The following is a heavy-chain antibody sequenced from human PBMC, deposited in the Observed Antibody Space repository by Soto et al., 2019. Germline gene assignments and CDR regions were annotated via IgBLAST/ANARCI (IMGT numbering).Heavy chain of an antibody. CDR3: ARANPAVAGAFDY. D-gene: IGHD6-19*01. Sequence: GASVKVSCKASGYTFTGYYMHWVRQAPGQGLEWMGWINPNSGGTNYAQKFQGWVTMTRDTSISTAYMELSRLRSDDTAVYYCARANPAVAGAFDYWGQGTLVNVSS. V-gene: IGHV1-2*04. CDR2: INPNSGGT. J-gene: IGHJ4*02. CDR1: GYTFTGYY.